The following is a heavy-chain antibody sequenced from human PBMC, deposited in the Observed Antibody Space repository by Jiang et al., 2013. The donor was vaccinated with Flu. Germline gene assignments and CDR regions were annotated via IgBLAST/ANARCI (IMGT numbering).Heavy chain of an antibody. CDR2: IYPGDSDT. Sequence: GAEVKKPGESLKISCKGSGYSFTSYWIGWVRQMPGKGLEWMGIIYPGDSDTRYSPSFQGQVTISADKSISTAYLQWSSLKASDTAMYYCARSVRGVIPTVGAFDIWGQGTMVTVSS. CDR3: ARSVRGVIPTVGAFDI. CDR1: GYSFTSYW. J-gene: IGHJ3*02. V-gene: IGHV5-51*01. D-gene: IGHD3-10*01.